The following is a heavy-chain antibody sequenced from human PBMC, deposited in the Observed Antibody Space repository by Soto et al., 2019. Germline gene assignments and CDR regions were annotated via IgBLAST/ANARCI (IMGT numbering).Heavy chain of an antibody. CDR2: IHYNGNT. V-gene: IGHV4-59*01. CDR3: ARSDGPLGDY. J-gene: IGHJ4*02. D-gene: IGHD4-17*01. CDR1: GDSISAYS. Sequence: SXTLPLTCTVSGDSISAYSWSWVRQPPGKGLEWIGNIHYNGNTKYNPSLKSRVSMSVDTSKNQFSLRLISVTAADTAVYYCARSDGPLGDYWGQGTLVTVSS.